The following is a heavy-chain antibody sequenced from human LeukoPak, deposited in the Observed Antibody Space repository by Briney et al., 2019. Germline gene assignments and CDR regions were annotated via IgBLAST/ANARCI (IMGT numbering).Heavy chain of an antibody. J-gene: IGHJ3*02. CDR1: GYSFTSYW. V-gene: IGHV5-51*01. Sequence: WESPEISCKGSGYSFTSYWIGWVRQMPGKGLEWMGIIYPGDSDTRYSPSFQGQVTISADKSISTAYLQWSSLKASDTAMYYCARGYCSGGSCHDAFDIWGQEPVDTVSS. CDR3: ARGYCSGGSCHDAFDI. CDR2: IYPGDSDT. D-gene: IGHD2-15*01.